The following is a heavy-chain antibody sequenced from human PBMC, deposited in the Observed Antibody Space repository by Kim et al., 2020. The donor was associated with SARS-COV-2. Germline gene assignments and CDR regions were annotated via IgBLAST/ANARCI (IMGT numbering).Heavy chain of an antibody. J-gene: IGHJ4*02. D-gene: IGHD5-18*01. Sequence: SETLSLTCTVSGGSISSSSYYWGWIRQPPGKGLEWIGSIYYSGSTYYNPSLKSRVTISVDTSKNQFSLKLSSVTAADTAVYYCALSWIVGGYSYGFNYWGQGTLVTVSS. V-gene: IGHV4-39*07. CDR1: GGSISSSSYY. CDR2: IYYSGST. CDR3: ALSWIVGGYSYGFNY.